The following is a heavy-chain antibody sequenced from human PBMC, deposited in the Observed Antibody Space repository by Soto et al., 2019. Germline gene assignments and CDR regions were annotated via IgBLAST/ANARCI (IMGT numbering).Heavy chain of an antibody. D-gene: IGHD4-4*01. CDR2: IYYSGST. Sequence: PSETLSLTCTVSGGSISSYYWSWIRQPPGKGLEWIGYIYYSGSTNYNPSLKSRVTIPVDTSKNHFSLKLSSVTAADTAVYYCASGPALDYSNDISNYYYYYMDVWGKGTTVTVSS. CDR1: GGSISSYY. J-gene: IGHJ6*03. V-gene: IGHV4-59*08. CDR3: ASGPALDYSNDISNYYYYYMDV.